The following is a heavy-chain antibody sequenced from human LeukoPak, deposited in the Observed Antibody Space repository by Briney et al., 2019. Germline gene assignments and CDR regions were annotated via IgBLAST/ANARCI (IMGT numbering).Heavy chain of an antibody. CDR1: GFTFDDYG. Sequence: RPGGSLRLSCAASGFTFDDYGMSWVRHAPGKGLEWVSGINWNGGSTGYADSVKGRFTISRDNAKNSLYLQMNSLRAEDTALYYCARERGIQLFTIGLDYWGQGTLVTVSS. D-gene: IGHD5-18*01. CDR2: INWNGGST. J-gene: IGHJ4*02. CDR3: ARERGIQLFTIGLDY. V-gene: IGHV3-20*04.